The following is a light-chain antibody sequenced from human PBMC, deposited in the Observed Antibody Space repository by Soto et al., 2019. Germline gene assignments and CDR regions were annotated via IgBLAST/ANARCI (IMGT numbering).Light chain of an antibody. CDR1: QGISSY. CDR3: QQLNSYPPT. J-gene: IGKJ2*01. CDR2: AAS. Sequence: IQLTQSPSSLSASVGDRVTVTCRASQGISSYLAWYQQQPGKAPKLLIYAASTLQRGVSSRFSGNGSGTDFTLTISSLPPEDFATYYCQQLNSYPPTFGQGTKLEIK. V-gene: IGKV1-9*01.